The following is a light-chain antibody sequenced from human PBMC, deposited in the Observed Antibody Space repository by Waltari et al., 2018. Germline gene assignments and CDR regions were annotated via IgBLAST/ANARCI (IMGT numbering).Light chain of an antibody. CDR2: SVS. CDR1: SSDVGGYTY. J-gene: IGLJ2*01. Sequence: QSALTQPASVSGSPGQSITISFTGTSSDVGGYTYFTWYQQPPGKAPKLMIYSVSNRPSGVSNRFSGSKSGNTASLTISGLQAEDEADYYCSSYTSSSTLEIGGGTKLTVL. CDR3: SSYTSSSTLE. V-gene: IGLV2-14*01.